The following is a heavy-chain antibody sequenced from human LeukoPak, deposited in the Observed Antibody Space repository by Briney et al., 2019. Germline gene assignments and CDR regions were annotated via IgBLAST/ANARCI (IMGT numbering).Heavy chain of an antibody. D-gene: IGHD3-10*01. V-gene: IGHV3-9*01. J-gene: IGHJ4*02. Sequence: GGSLRLSCVASGFTFSRYWMHWVRQAPGKGLEWVSGVSRKSDYRAYADSVKGRFTISRDNARNSLYLQMNSLRAEDTALYYCAKERYDGSGAAYDNWGQGTLVTVSS. CDR2: VSRKSDYR. CDR3: AKERYDGSGAAYDN. CDR1: GFTFSRYW.